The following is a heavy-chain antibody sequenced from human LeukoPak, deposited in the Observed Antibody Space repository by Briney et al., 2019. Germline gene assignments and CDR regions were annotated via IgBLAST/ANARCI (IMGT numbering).Heavy chain of an antibody. CDR2: INTDGTIT. CDR1: RFTFTSYW. V-gene: IGHV3-74*01. J-gene: IGHJ6*02. CDR3: ARDGYYYGMDV. Sequence: PGGSLRLSCAASRFTFTSYWMHWVRQAPGKGLVWLSRINTDGTITSYADSLEGRFTISRDNAKNTVYLQMNSLRTEDTAVYYCARDGYYYGMDVWGQGTTVTVSS.